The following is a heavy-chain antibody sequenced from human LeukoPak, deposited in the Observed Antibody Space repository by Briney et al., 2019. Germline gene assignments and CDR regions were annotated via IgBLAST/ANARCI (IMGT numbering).Heavy chain of an antibody. J-gene: IGHJ6*04. CDR2: INPNSGNT. CDR1: GYTFTSYD. Sequence: ASVKVSCKASGYTFTSYDINWVRQATGQGLEWMGWINPNSGNTGYAQKFQGRVTITRNTSISTAYMDLSSLSSEDTAVYYCSRGIGSGSPPVWGKGTSVSVSS. CDR3: SRGIGSGSPPV. D-gene: IGHD3-10*01. V-gene: IGHV1-8*03.